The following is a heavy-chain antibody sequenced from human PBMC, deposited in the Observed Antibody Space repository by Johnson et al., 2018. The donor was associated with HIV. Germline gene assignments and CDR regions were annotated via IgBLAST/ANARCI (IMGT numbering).Heavy chain of an antibody. J-gene: IGHJ3*02. V-gene: IGHV3-30*02. CDR2: IRYDGSNK. D-gene: IGHD6-13*01. CDR1: GFTFSSYG. CDR3: AKGGVLAAGTEGYAFDI. Sequence: QVQLVESGGGVVQPGGSLRLSCAASGFTFSSYGMHWVRQAPGKGLEWVAFIRYDGSNKDAADSVKGRFPISRDNSKNTLYLQMNSLRAEDTAVYYCAKGGVLAAGTEGYAFDIWGQGTMVTVSS.